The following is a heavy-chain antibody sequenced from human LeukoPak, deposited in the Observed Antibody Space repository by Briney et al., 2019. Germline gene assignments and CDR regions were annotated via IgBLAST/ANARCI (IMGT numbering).Heavy chain of an antibody. CDR1: GFTFSSYG. J-gene: IGHJ4*02. CDR2: IRYDGSDK. D-gene: IGHD2-15*01. Sequence: GGSLRLSCAASGFTFSSYGMHWVRQAPGKGLEWVAFIRYDGSDKYYADSVKDRFTISRDNSKNTLYLQMNSLKADDTAVYYCAKDQSYVAVVAATLDYWGRGTLVTVSS. V-gene: IGHV3-30*02. CDR3: AKDQSYVAVVAATLDY.